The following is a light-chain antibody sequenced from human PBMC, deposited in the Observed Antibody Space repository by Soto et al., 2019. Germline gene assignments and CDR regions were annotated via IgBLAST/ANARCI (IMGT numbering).Light chain of an antibody. Sequence: DIQMTQSPSTLSASVGDRVTITCRASQGVSDWLAWYQQKPGKAPNLLIYRASHLESGVPSRFSGSGSGTEFFLTISSLQPDDFATYYCQQYTSYSVTFGQGTKVEIK. CDR2: RAS. CDR3: QQYTSYSVT. CDR1: QGVSDW. J-gene: IGKJ1*01. V-gene: IGKV1-5*03.